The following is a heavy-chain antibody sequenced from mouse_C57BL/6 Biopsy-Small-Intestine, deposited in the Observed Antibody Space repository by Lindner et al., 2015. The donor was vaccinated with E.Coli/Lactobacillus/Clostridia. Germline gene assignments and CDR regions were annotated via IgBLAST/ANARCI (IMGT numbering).Heavy chain of an antibody. CDR3: ARSYYDYLDY. J-gene: IGHJ2*01. CDR2: INPSTGGT. CDR1: GYSFTGYY. Sequence: VQLQESGPELVKPGASVKISCKASGYSFTGYYMNWVKQSPEKSLEWIGEINPSTGGTAYNQKFKAKATLTVDKSSNTAYMHLKSLTSVDSAVYYCARSYYDYLDYLGHGTTLTVSS. V-gene: IGHV1-42*01. D-gene: IGHD2-4*01.